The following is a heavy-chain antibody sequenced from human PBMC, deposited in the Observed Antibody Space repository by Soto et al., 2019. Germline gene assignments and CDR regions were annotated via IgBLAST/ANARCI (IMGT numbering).Heavy chain of an antibody. D-gene: IGHD6-19*01. CDR1: GFTFSSYA. Sequence: PGGSLRLSCAASGFTFSSYAMSWVRQAPGKGLEWVSAISGSGGSTYYADSVKGRFTISRDNSKNTLYLQMNSMRAEDTAVYYFASPPGSGPESYYYYGMDVWGRGTTVTVSS. CDR3: ASPPGSGPESYYYYGMDV. V-gene: IGHV3-23*01. J-gene: IGHJ6*02. CDR2: ISGSGGST.